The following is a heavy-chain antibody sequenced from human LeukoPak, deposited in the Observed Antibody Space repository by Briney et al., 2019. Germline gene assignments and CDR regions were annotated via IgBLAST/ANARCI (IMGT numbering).Heavy chain of an antibody. V-gene: IGHV3-21*01. Sequence: PGGSLRLSCAASGFTFTSYALNWLRQAPGKGAAWISSISDDGRYIYYADSVKGRFTISRDDANNSVSLQMNSLRAEDTALYLCARDSFGAAHNRFDPWGQGTLVIVSS. CDR1: GFTFTSYA. CDR2: ISDDGRYI. J-gene: IGHJ5*02. D-gene: IGHD3-3*01. CDR3: ARDSFGAAHNRFDP.